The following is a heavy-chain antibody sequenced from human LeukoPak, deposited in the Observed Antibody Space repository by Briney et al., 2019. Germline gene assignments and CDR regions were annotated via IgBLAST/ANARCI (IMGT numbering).Heavy chain of an antibody. CDR1: GASISSYY. V-gene: IGHV4-4*07. J-gene: IGHJ3*02. Sequence: SETLSLTCTVSGASISSYYYNWIRQTAGRGLEWIGRLYISGSTDYNPSLKSRVTISVDTSNNQFSLNLNSVTAADTAVYFCARDRNQWEHDVGAFDIWGQGTMVTVSS. CDR3: ARDRNQWEHDVGAFDI. CDR2: LYISGST. D-gene: IGHD1-26*01.